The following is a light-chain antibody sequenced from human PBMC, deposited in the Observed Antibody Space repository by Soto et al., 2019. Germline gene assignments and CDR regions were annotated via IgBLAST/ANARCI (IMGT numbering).Light chain of an antibody. V-gene: IGLV2-14*01. CDR2: EVS. Sequence: QSRLTQPASVSGSPGQSITISCTKTSSDVGRYNYDSWYQQPPGKAPKLMIYEVSNRPSGVSNRFSGSKSGNTASLTISGLQAEDEADYYCSAYTSSSTRVFGTGTKVTVL. CDR1: SSDVGRYNY. J-gene: IGLJ1*01. CDR3: SAYTSSSTRV.